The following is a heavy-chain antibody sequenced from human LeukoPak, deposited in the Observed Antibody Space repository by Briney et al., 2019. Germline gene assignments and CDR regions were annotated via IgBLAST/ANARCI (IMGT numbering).Heavy chain of an antibody. Sequence: GGSLRLSCAASGFTFSDYYMNWIRQAPGKGLEWVSYISSSSSYTNYADSVKGRFTISRDNAKNSLYLQMNSLRAEDTAVYYCACGIVGARNQPWGQGTLVTVSS. J-gene: IGHJ5*02. CDR3: ACGIVGARNQP. CDR2: ISSSSSYT. D-gene: IGHD1-26*01. V-gene: IGHV3-11*03. CDR1: GFTFSDYY.